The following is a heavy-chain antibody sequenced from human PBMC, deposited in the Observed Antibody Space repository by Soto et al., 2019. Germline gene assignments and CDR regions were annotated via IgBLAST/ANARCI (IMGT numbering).Heavy chain of an antibody. Sequence: GGSLRLSCAASGFTFSSFSMNWVRQAPGKGLEWVSSISSSSSYIDYADSVKGRFTISRDNAKNSLYLQMSSLRAENTAVYSCAREDHVGATAGFDHWGQGTLVTVSS. D-gene: IGHD1-26*01. CDR2: ISSSSSYI. CDR1: GFTFSSFS. CDR3: AREDHVGATAGFDH. V-gene: IGHV3-21*01. J-gene: IGHJ4*02.